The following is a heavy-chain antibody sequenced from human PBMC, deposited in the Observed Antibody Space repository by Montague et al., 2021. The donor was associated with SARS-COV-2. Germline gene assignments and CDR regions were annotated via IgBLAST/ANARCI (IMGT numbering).Heavy chain of an antibody. V-gene: IGHV4-59*08. D-gene: IGHD2-15*01. CDR1: GGSISSYY. J-gene: IGHJ5*02. CDR2: IYYSGST. Sequence: SETLSLTCTVSGGSISSYYWSWIRQPPGKGLEWIGYIYYSGSTNYNPSLKSRVTISVDTSKNQFSLKLSSVTAADTAVYYCAIHRRAPYCSGGSCYSPPGWFEPWGQGTLVTVSS. CDR3: AIHRRAPYCSGGSCYSPPGWFEP.